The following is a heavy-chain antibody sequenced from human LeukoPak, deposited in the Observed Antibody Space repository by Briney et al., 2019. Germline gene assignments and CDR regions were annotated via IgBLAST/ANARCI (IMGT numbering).Heavy chain of an antibody. Sequence: SETLSLTCTVSGGSITSYFWSWIRQPAGKGLEWIGRIYTSGGTNYNPSLKSRVTMSVDTSKNQFSLKLSSVTAADTAVYYCAKSNGYGLVDIWGQGTMVTVSS. J-gene: IGHJ3*02. D-gene: IGHD3-10*01. CDR2: IYTSGGT. CDR3: AKSNGYGLVDI. CDR1: GGSITSYF. V-gene: IGHV4-4*07.